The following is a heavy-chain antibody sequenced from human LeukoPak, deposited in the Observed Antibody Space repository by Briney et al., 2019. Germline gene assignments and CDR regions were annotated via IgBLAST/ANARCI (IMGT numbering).Heavy chain of an antibody. Sequence: PSETLSLTCAVYGGSFSGYYWSWIRQPPGKGLEWIGYIYYSGNTNYNPSLKSRVTISVDTSKNQFSLTLTSVTAADTAVYYCAKAPVTTCSGAYCYPFDYWSQGTLVTVSS. J-gene: IGHJ4*02. CDR1: GGSFSGYY. D-gene: IGHD2-15*01. CDR2: IYYSGNT. CDR3: AKAPVTTCSGAYCYPFDY. V-gene: IGHV4-59*01.